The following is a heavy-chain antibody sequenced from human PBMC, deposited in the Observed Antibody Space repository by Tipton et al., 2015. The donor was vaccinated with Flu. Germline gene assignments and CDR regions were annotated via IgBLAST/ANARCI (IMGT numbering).Heavy chain of an antibody. Sequence: LSCTVSGGSISSTKSYWGWIRQPPGKGLEWIGSIYSRGGTYYNPSLKSRVIISVDTSKNQLSLNLRSVTAADTAVYYCARAGDYGGELHFQNWGQGTLITVSS. J-gene: IGHJ1*01. D-gene: IGHD4-23*01. V-gene: IGHV4-39*07. CDR3: ARAGDYGGELHFQN. CDR1: GGSISSTKSY. CDR2: IYSRGGT.